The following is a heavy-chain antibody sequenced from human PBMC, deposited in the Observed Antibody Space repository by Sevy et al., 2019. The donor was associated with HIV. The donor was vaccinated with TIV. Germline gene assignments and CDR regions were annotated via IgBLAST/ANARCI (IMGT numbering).Heavy chain of an antibody. CDR3: ASTVAGTFYFDY. CDR2: IYSGGST. Sequence: GGSLRLSCAASGFTVSSNYMSWVRQAPGKGLEWVSVIYSGGSTYYADSVKGRFTISRDNSKNTLYLQMNSLRAEDTAAYYCASTVAGTFYFDYWGQGTLVTVSS. D-gene: IGHD6-19*01. CDR1: GFTVSSNY. J-gene: IGHJ4*02. V-gene: IGHV3-53*01.